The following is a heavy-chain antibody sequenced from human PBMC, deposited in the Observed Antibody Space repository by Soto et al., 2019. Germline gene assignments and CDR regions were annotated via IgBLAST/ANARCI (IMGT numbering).Heavy chain of an antibody. D-gene: IGHD6-13*01. CDR1: GGSISRYY. CDR3: ARLLSFSITWYWFDP. J-gene: IGHJ5*02. Sequence: SETLSLTCTVSGGSISRYYWSWIRQPPGKGLEWIGYINYSGSTNYNPSLKSRVTISVDTSKNQFSLKLNSVTAADTAVYYCARLLSFSITWYWFDPWGQGTLVTVSS. CDR2: INYSGST. V-gene: IGHV4-59*08.